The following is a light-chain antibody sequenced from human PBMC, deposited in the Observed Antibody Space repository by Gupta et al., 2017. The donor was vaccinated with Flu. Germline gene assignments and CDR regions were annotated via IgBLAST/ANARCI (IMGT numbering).Light chain of an antibody. CDR2: WAS. CDR3: QQYDSTPWT. CDR1: QSVLHSSNNKNY. Sequence: DIVMTQSPDSLAVSLGERATINCKSSQSVLHSSNNKNYLVWYQQKPGQPPKLLIYWASTRESGVPDRFSGSGSGTDFTLTISSLQAEDVAVYYCQQYDSTPWTFGQGTKVEIK. J-gene: IGKJ1*01. V-gene: IGKV4-1*01.